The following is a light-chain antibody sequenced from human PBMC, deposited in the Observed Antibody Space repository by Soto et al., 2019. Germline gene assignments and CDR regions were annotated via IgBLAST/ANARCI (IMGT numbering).Light chain of an antibody. CDR3: VLFMGSGISV. CDR2: NTN. J-gene: IGLJ1*01. V-gene: IGLV8-61*01. CDR1: SGSVATSYY. Sequence: QAVVTQEPSFSVSPGGTVTLTCGLSSGSVATSYYPSWYQQTPGQAPRTLIYNTNTRSSGVPDRFSGSILGNKAALTITGAQAEDESDYYCVLFMGSGISVFGTGTKLTVL.